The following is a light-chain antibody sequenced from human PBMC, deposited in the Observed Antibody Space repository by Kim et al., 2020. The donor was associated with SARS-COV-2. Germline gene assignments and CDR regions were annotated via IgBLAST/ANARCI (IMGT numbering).Light chain of an antibody. Sequence: PPGERATLSCRASQTINNKLVWYQQTPGQAPRLLIYDATTRATGVPARFIGSGSETDFTLTISSLQSEDFAVYYCQQSNDWPPLTFGQGTKVDIK. V-gene: IGKV3-15*01. CDR1: QTINNK. CDR3: QQSNDWPPLT. J-gene: IGKJ1*01. CDR2: DAT.